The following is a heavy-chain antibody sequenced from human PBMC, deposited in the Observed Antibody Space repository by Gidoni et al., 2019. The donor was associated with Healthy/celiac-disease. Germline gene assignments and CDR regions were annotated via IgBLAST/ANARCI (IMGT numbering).Heavy chain of an antibody. D-gene: IGHD2-2*01. V-gene: IGHV1-69*06. CDR3: ARGSAAGYCSSTSCPLYGMDV. Sequence: QVQLVQSGAEVKKPGSSVKVSCKASGGTFSSYAISWVRQAPGQGPEWMGGIIPICGTANYAQKFQGRVTITADKSTSTAYMELSSLRSEDTAVYYCARGSAAGYCSSTSCPLYGMDVWGQGTTVTVSS. CDR2: IIPICGTA. CDR1: GGTFSSYA. J-gene: IGHJ6*02.